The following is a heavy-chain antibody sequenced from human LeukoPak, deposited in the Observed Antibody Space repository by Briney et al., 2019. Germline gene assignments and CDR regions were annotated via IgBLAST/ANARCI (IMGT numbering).Heavy chain of an antibody. CDR3: ARVRWFGELIFDY. Sequence: GGSLRLSCAASGFTFSNYWMNWVRQAPGKGLVWVSRINSDGSSTSYADSVKGRFTISRDNAKNTLYLQMNSLRAEDTAVYYCARVRWFGELIFDYWGQGTLVTVSS. CDR2: INSDGSST. V-gene: IGHV3-74*01. CDR1: GFTFSNYW. J-gene: IGHJ4*02. D-gene: IGHD3-10*01.